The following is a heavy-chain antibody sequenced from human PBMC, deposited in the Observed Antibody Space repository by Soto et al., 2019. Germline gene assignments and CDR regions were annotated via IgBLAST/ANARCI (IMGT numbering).Heavy chain of an antibody. CDR1: GYTFTSYG. D-gene: IGHD5-18*01. Sequence: ASVNVSCKASGYTFTSYGISWVRQAPGQGLEWMGWISAYNGNTNYAQKLQGRVTMNTDTSTSTAYMELRSLRSDDTALYYCARDARGYSYAKSWGQGTLVTVSS. CDR2: ISAYNGNT. V-gene: IGHV1-18*04. CDR3: ARDARGYSYAKS. J-gene: IGHJ4*02.